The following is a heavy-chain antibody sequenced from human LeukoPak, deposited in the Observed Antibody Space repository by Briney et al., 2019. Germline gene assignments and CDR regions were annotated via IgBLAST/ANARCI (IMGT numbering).Heavy chain of an antibody. J-gene: IGHJ4*02. CDR2: ISGSGGST. CDR1: GFTFSSYA. CDR3: SKREGQWYDY. Sequence: GGSLRLSCAASGFTFSSYAMSWVRQAPGKGLEWVSAISGSGGSTYYADSVKSRFTISRDNSKNTLYLQMNSLRAEDTAVYYCSKREGQWYDYWGQGTLVTVSS. D-gene: IGHD2-8*01. V-gene: IGHV3-23*01.